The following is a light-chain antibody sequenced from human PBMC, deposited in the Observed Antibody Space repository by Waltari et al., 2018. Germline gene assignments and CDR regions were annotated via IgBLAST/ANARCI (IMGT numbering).Light chain of an antibody. CDR1: SRDVGAYKF. V-gene: IGLV2-14*01. CDR3: TSYTTRTTWV. J-gene: IGLJ3*02. Sequence: QSALTQPASVSGSPGQSITISCTGTSRDVGAYKFVSWYQQHAGEAPKLIIYEVTNRPSGVSNRFSGSKSGNTASLTISGLQAEDEADYHCTSYTTRTTWVFGGGTKLTVL. CDR2: EVT.